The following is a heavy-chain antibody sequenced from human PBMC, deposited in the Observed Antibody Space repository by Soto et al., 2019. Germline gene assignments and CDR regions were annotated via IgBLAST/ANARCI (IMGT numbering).Heavy chain of an antibody. Sequence: QVQLVQSGAEVKKPGSSVKVSCKASGGTFSSYAISWVRQAPGQGLEWMGGIIPIFGTANYAQKFQGRVTITADESTSTAYMELSSLRAEDTAVYYCASAPSLVVVTAKGKDLGFDYWGQGTLVTVSS. J-gene: IGHJ4*02. D-gene: IGHD2-21*02. CDR1: GGTFSSYA. CDR3: ASAPSLVVVTAKGKDLGFDY. V-gene: IGHV1-69*12. CDR2: IIPIFGTA.